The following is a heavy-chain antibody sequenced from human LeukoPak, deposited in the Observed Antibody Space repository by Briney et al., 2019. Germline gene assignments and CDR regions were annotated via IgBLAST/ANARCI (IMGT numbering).Heavy chain of an antibody. CDR2: IYHSGST. D-gene: IGHD6-13*01. Sequence: SETLSLTYAVSGGSISSSNWWSWVRQPPGKGLEWIGEIYHSGSTNYNPSLKSRVTISVDKSKNQFSLKLSSVTAADTAVYYCARAPIAAAEYFQHWGQGTLVTVSS. J-gene: IGHJ1*01. CDR1: GGSISSSNW. V-gene: IGHV4-4*02. CDR3: ARAPIAAAEYFQH.